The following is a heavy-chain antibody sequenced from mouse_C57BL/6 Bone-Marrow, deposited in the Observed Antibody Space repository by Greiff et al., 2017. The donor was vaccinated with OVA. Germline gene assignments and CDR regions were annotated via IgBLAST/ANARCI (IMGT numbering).Heavy chain of an antibody. J-gene: IGHJ3*01. D-gene: IGHD1-1*01. V-gene: IGHV1-66*01. Sequence: QVQLQQSGPELVKPGASVKISCKASGYSFTSYYIHWVKQRPGQGLEWIGWIYPGSGNTKYNEKFKGKATLTADTSSSTAYMQLSSLTSEDSAVYYCARCDYGSSYDFAYWGQGTLVTVSA. CDR3: ARCDYGSSYDFAY. CDR1: GYSFTSYY. CDR2: IYPGSGNT.